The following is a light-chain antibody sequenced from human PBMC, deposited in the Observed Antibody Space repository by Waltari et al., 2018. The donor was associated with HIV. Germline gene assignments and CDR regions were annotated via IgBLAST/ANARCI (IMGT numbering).Light chain of an antibody. CDR1: QNVGAF. CDR3: HQYASFSGT. V-gene: IGKV1-5*03. J-gene: IGKJ2*01. CDR2: QAS. Sequence: DIRLTQSPSTLSASAGARVTITCRAGQNVGAFLACYQQKPGKPPKLLIFQASILEGVVPSRFSGSVSGSDFTLTINGLQSDDFATYYCHQYASFSGTFGQGTKVEL.